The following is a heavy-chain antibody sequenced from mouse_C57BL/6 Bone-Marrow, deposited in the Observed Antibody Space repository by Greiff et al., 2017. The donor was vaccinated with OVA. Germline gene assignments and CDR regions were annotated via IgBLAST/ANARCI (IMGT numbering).Heavy chain of an antibody. CDR1: GYTFTDYY. D-gene: IGHD2-3*01. J-gene: IGHJ4*01. CDR3: ARYGGWLLRYAMDY. Sequence: EVQLQQSGPVLVKPGASVKMSCKASGYTFTDYYMNWVKQSHGKSLEWIGVINPYNGGTSYNQKFKGKATLTVDKSSSTAYMELNSLTSEDSAVYYCARYGGWLLRYAMDYWGQGTSVTVSS. CDR2: INPYNGGT. V-gene: IGHV1-19*01.